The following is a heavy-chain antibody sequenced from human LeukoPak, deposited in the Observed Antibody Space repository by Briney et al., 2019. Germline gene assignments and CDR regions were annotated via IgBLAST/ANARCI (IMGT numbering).Heavy chain of an antibody. CDR3: AREVEYYDSSGYRPHAFDI. V-gene: IGHV4-39*02. D-gene: IGHD3-22*01. Sequence: SETLSLTCTVSGGSIINNNHYWGWTRQPPGKGLEWIGSISYSGGTAYNPSHRSRVTISVDTSKNQFSLKVNSVTAADTAVYYCAREVEYYDSSGYRPHAFDIWGQGTLVTVSS. CDR1: GGSIINNNHY. CDR2: ISYSGGT. J-gene: IGHJ3*02.